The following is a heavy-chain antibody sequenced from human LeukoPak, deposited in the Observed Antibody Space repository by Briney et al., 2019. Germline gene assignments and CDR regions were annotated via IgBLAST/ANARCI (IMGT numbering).Heavy chain of an antibody. CDR2: ISDSGST. CDR1: GGSINNYF. V-gene: IGHV4-59*01. Sequence: SETLSLTCNVSGGSINNYFWSWIRQSPGKGLEWIGYISDSGSTNYDPSLKSRVTISRDTSKNHFSLQIHPVTIADTAVYFCARYTSIGPTYPLFVFDVWGPGTLITVSS. J-gene: IGHJ3*01. D-gene: IGHD3-22*01. CDR3: ARYTSIGPTYPLFVFDV.